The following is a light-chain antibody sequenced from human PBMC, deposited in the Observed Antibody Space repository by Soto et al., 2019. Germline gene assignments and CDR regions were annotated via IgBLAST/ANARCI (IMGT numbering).Light chain of an antibody. CDR3: QQYNQWPPT. J-gene: IGKJ1*01. Sequence: DIVMTQSPATLSVSPGERAALSFRASQSISKYLAWYQQKPGQVPRLLLYEASTRATGIPTMFSASQAGKEFTLTISSQQSEDFAVYYCQQYNQWPPTFGQGTKVEIK. V-gene: IGKV3-15*01. CDR2: EAS. CDR1: QSISKY.